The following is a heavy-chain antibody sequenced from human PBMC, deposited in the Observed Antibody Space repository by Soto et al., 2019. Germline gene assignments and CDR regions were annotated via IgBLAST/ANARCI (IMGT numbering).Heavy chain of an antibody. V-gene: IGHV3-30*18. J-gene: IGHJ4*02. CDR2: ISYDGSNK. D-gene: IGHD3-22*01. Sequence: GGSLRLSCAASGFTFSSYGMHWVRQAPGKGLEWVAVISYDGSNKYYADSVKGRFTISRDNSKNTLYLQMNSLRAEDTAVYYCAKDVKDSSGYYNDYWGQGTLVTVSS. CDR3: AKDVKDSSGYYNDY. CDR1: GFTFSSYG.